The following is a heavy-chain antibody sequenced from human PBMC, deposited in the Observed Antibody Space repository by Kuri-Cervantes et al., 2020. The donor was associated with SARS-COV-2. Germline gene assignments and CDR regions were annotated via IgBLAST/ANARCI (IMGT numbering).Heavy chain of an antibody. CDR3: ARGDYDFWSGYYRGFDY. Sequence: ASVKVSCKASGYIFTNYAIHWVRQAPGQRLEWMGWIYAGNGNTKYSQRFQGRVAITRDTSASTAYMELRSLRSDDTAVYYCARGDYDFWSGYYRGFDYWGQGTLVTVSS. J-gene: IGHJ4*02. CDR1: GYIFTNYA. CDR2: IYAGNGNT. D-gene: IGHD3-3*01. V-gene: IGHV1-3*01.